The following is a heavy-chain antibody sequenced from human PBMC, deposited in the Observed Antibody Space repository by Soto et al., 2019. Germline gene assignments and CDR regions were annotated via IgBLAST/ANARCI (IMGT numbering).Heavy chain of an antibody. J-gene: IGHJ4*02. Sequence: EVQLVESGGGLVKPGGSLRLSCAASGFTFSSYSMNWVRQAPGKGLEWVSSISSSSSYIYYADSVKGRCTISRDNAKNSLYLQMNSLRAEDTAVYYCARDRAKLELPLDYWGQGTLVTVSS. CDR1: GFTFSSYS. V-gene: IGHV3-21*01. D-gene: IGHD1-7*01. CDR3: ARDRAKLELPLDY. CDR2: ISSSSSYI.